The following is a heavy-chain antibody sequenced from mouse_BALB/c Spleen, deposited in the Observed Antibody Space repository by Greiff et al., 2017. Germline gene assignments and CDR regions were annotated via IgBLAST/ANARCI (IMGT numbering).Heavy chain of an antibody. CDR1: GYTFTSYW. CDR3: AREGKTYYGNYYYAMDY. V-gene: IGHV1-69*02. J-gene: IGHJ4*01. D-gene: IGHD2-10*01. CDR2: IDPSDSET. Sequence: VKLQQPGAELVKPGAPVKLSCKASGYTFTSYWMNWVKQRPGRGLEWIGRIDPSDSETHYNQKFKDKATLTVDKSSSTAYIQLSSLTSEDSAVYYCAREGKTYYGNYYYAMDYWGQGTSVTVSS.